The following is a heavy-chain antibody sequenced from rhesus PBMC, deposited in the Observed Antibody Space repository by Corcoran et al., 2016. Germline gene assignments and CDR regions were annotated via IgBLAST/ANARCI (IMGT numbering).Heavy chain of an antibody. D-gene: IGHD4-23*01. CDR2: ISVSSGST. V-gene: IGHV4-65*01. J-gene: IGHJ1*01. CDR3: ARDRVGTVTTKGYFEF. CDR1: GGSVSSSNW. Sequence: QVQLQESGPGLVKPSETLSLTCAVSGGSVSSSNWWSWIRQPPGKGLVWIGYISVSSGSTYYNPSLKSRVTISADTSKNQFSLKLGSVTAADTAVYYCARDRVGTVTTKGYFEFWGQGALVTVSS.